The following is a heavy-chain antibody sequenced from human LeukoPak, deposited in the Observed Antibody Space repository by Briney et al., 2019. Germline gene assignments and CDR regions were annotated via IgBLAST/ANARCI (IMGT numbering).Heavy chain of an antibody. CDR1: GYTFTNYY. J-gene: IGHJ6*03. CDR3: ARDGRYCSSTSCYARNYYSYYYMDV. D-gene: IGHD2-2*01. Sequence: ASVTVSCKASGYTFTNYYLHWVRQAPGQGLEWMGIINPIGGITSYAPKLQGRVTMTRDMSTRTVYMELSSLRSEDTAVYYCARDGRYCSSTSCYARNYYSYYYMDVWGKGTTVTVSS. CDR2: INPIGGIT. V-gene: IGHV1-46*01.